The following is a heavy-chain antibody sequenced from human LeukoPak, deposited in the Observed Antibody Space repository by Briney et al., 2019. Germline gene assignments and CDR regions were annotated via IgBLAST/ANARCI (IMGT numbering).Heavy chain of an antibody. CDR3: AHRGRLRWGNYFDY. D-gene: IGHD5-12*01. CDR1: GFSLSISGVG. V-gene: IGHV2-5*02. Sequence: SGPTLVKPTQTLTQTCTFSGFSLSISGVGVGWIRQPPGKALEWLALIYWDDDKRYSPSLKSRLTITKDTSKNQVVLTMTNMDPVDTATHYCAHRGRLRWGNYFDYWGQGTLVTVSS. J-gene: IGHJ4*02. CDR2: IYWDDDK.